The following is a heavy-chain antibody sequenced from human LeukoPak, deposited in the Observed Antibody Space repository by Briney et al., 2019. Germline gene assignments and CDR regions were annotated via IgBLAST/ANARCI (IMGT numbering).Heavy chain of an antibody. Sequence: ASVKVSCKASGYTFSSYGISWVRQAPGQGLEWMGWISAYNGNTSYAQKFQGRVTMTTDTSTSTAYMELRSLRYDDTAVYYCARDRGNLLRYFVSSGYYFDYWGQGTLVTVSS. CDR2: ISAYNGNT. J-gene: IGHJ4*02. CDR1: GYTFSSYG. V-gene: IGHV1-18*01. CDR3: ARDRGNLLRYFVSSGYYFDY. D-gene: IGHD3-9*01.